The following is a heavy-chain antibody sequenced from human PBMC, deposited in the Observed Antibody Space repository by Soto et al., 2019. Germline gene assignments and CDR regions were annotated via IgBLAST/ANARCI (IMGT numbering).Heavy chain of an antibody. Sequence: QVQLVESGGGVVQPGRSLRLSCAASGFTFSSYAMHWVRQAPGKGLEWVAVISYDGSNKYYADSVKGRFTISRDNSKNTLYLQMNSLRAEDTAVYYCARDGSSHYWYFDLWGRATLVTVSS. CDR2: ISYDGSNK. V-gene: IGHV3-30-3*01. D-gene: IGHD6-6*01. CDR3: ARDGSSHYWYFDL. CDR1: GFTFSSYA. J-gene: IGHJ2*01.